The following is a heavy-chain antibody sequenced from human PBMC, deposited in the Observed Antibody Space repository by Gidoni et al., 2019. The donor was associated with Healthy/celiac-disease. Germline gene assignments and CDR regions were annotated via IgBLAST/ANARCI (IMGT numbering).Heavy chain of an antibody. CDR1: GYPLTELS. D-gene: IGHD3-3*01. CDR3: ATDQGYDFWSGYSI. CDR2: FDPEDGET. J-gene: IGHJ4*02. Sequence: QVQLVQSGAEVKKPGASVQVSCKVSGYPLTELSMHWVRQAPGKGLEWMGGFDPEDGETIYAQKFQGRVTMTEDTSTDTAYMELSSLRSEDTAVYYCATDQGYDFWSGYSIWGQGTLVTVSS. V-gene: IGHV1-24*01.